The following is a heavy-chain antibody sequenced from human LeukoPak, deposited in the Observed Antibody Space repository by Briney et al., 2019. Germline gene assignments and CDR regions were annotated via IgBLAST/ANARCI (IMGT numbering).Heavy chain of an antibody. Sequence: SETLSLTCAVYGGSFGGHYWSWIRQPPGKGLEWIGEINHSGSTNYNPSLKSRVTISVDTSKNQFSLKLSSVTAADTAVYYCHYSSRLRYYYGMDVWGKGTTVTVSS. CDR3: HYSSRLRYYYGMDV. CDR2: INHSGST. V-gene: IGHV4-34*01. CDR1: GGSFGGHY. D-gene: IGHD6-13*01. J-gene: IGHJ6*04.